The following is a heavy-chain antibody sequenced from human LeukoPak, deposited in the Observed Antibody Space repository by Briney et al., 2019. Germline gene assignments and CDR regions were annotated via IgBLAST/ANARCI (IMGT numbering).Heavy chain of an antibody. Sequence: SGGSLRLSCAASGXTFSGYAMNWVRQAPGKGLEWVSVISGSGGSTYYADSVKGRFTISRDNAKNSLYLQMNSLRVEDTAVYYCARGWELDPWGQGTLVTVSS. CDR2: ISGSGGST. CDR1: GXTFSGYA. J-gene: IGHJ5*02. CDR3: ARGWELDP. D-gene: IGHD1-26*01. V-gene: IGHV3-23*01.